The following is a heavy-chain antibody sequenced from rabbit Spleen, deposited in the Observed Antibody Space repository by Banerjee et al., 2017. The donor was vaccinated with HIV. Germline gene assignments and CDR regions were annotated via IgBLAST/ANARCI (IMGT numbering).Heavy chain of an antibody. V-gene: IGHV1S40*01. D-gene: IGHD2-1*01. J-gene: IGHJ4*01. CDR2: IYAGSSGYT. CDR1: GFDLSSNYY. CDR3: ARDYGDYDSPGGL. Sequence: QSLEESGGDLVKPGASLTLTCTASGFDLSSNYYMCWVRQAPGKGPEWIACIYAGSSGYTAYASWAKGRFTISKTSSTTVTLQMTSLTVADTATYFCARDYGDYDSPGGLWGPGTLVTVS.